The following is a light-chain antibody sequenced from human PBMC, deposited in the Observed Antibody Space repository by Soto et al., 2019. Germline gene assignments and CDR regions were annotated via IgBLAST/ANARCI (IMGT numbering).Light chain of an antibody. CDR3: SSYTSSSTLV. CDR2: DVS. V-gene: IGLV2-14*01. J-gene: IGLJ7*01. Sequence: QSVLTQPASVSGSPGQSITISCTGTSGDVGGNNYVYWYQQQPGKAPKLMIYDVSNRPSGVSSRFSGSKSGNTASLTISGLQAEDEDDYYCSSYTSSSTLVFGGGTQLTVL. CDR1: SGDVGGNNY.